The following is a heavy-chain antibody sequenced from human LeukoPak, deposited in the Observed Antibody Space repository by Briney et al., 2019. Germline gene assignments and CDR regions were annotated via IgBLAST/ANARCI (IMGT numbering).Heavy chain of an antibody. CDR1: GFTFSGYA. CDR3: ARDLHYWAAMDV. Sequence: GGSLRLSCAASGFTFSGYAMSWVRQAPGKGLELVSGFGSDGKTHYAESVQGRFAISRDPSKTTLYLQMNSLRTEDTALYYCARDLHYWAAMDVWGQGTTVTVSS. D-gene: IGHD2-8*02. J-gene: IGHJ6*02. V-gene: IGHV3-23*01. CDR2: FGSDGKT.